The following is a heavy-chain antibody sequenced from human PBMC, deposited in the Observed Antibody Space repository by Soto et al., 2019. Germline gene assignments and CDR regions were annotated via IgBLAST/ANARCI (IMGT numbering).Heavy chain of an antibody. CDR3: AKAGVATRRPYYFDY. V-gene: IGHV3-30*18. CDR2: ISYDGSNK. CDR1: GFTFSSYG. J-gene: IGHJ4*02. D-gene: IGHD5-12*01. Sequence: SLRLSCAASGFTFSSYGMHWVRQAPGKGLEWVAVISYDGSNKYYADSVKGRFTISRDNSKNTLYLQMNSLRAEDTAVYYCAKAGVATRRPYYFDYWGQGTLVTVSS.